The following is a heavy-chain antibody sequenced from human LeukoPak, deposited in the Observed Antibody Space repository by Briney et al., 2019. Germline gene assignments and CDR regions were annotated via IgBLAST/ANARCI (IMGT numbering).Heavy chain of an antibody. D-gene: IGHD1-26*01. CDR2: IYHSGST. CDR3: ARGGSYWEYAFDI. Sequence: SETLSLTCTVSGGSISSYYWSWIRQPPGKGLEWIGYIYHSGSTYYNPSLKSRVTISVDRSKNQFSLKLSSVTAADTAVYYCARGGSYWEYAFDIWGQGTMVTVSS. CDR1: GGSISSYY. J-gene: IGHJ3*02. V-gene: IGHV4-59*12.